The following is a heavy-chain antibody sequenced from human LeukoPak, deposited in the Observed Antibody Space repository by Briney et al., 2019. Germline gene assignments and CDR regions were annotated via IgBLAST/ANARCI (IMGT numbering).Heavy chain of an antibody. D-gene: IGHD5-12*01. V-gene: IGHV4-34*01. CDR3: AREEWLRLGMDV. CDR1: GVSFSGYY. CDR2: INHSGST. J-gene: IGHJ6*02. Sequence: SETLSLTCAVYGVSFSGYYWSWIRQPPGKGLEWIGEINHSGSTNYNPSLKSRVTISVDTSKNQFSLKLSSVTAADTAVYYCAREEWLRLGMDVWGQGTTVTVSS.